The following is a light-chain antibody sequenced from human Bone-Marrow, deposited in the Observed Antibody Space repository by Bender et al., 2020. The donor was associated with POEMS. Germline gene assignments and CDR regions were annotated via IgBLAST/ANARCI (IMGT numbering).Light chain of an antibody. Sequence: QSALTQPASVSGSPGQSITFSCSGTSNDVGTYNLVSWYQQHPGKAPKLLIYEVTKRPSGVSTRFSGSKSGNTASLTISGLQAEDEADYYCSSYTSSSTLVFGGGTKLTVL. V-gene: IGLV2-14*02. CDR3: SSYTSSSTLV. CDR2: EVT. CDR1: SNDVGTYNL. J-gene: IGLJ2*01.